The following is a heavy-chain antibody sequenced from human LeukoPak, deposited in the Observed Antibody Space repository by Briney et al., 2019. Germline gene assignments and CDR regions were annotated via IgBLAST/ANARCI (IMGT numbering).Heavy chain of an antibody. Sequence: GGSLRLSCAASGFTFSSYSMNWVRQAPGKGLEWVSSISSSSSYIYYADSVKGRFTISRDNAKNSLYVQMNSLRAEDTAVYYCARDRVATPTDVWGKGTTVTVSS. D-gene: IGHD2-15*01. CDR3: ARDRVATPTDV. CDR2: ISSSSSYI. CDR1: GFTFSSYS. V-gene: IGHV3-21*01. J-gene: IGHJ6*04.